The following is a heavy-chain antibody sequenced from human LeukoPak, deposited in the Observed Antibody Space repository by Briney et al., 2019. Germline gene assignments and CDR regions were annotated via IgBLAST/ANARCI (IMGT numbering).Heavy chain of an antibody. CDR3: AKDEMYYYDSSGYYGFDY. CDR1: GFTFSSYA. CDR2: FSGSGGST. V-gene: IGHV3-23*01. Sequence: QPGGSLRLSCAASGFTFSSYAMSWVGQVPGKGLEWVSAFSGSGGSTYYADSVKGRFTISRDNSKNTLYLQMNSLRAEDTAVYYCAKDEMYYYDSSGYYGFDYWGQGTLVTVSS. D-gene: IGHD3-22*01. J-gene: IGHJ4*02.